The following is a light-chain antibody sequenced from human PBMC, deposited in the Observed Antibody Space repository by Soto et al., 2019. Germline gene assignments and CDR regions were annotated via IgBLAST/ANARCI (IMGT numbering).Light chain of an antibody. CDR1: QTLSNNY. CDR2: DTS. J-gene: IGKJ5*01. Sequence: EIVLTQSPGTLSLSPGERATLSCRASQTLSNNYIAWYQQKPGQAPRLLIYDTSSRATGVPDRYSASGSGTDFTLTISRLEPEDFAVFFCQQYGNSEIIFGQGTRLEIK. CDR3: QQYGNSEII. V-gene: IGKV3-20*01.